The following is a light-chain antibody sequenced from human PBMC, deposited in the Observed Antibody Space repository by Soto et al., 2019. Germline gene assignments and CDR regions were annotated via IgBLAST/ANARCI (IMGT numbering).Light chain of an antibody. CDR3: QPFNNYPWT. V-gene: IGKV1-5*03. J-gene: IGKJ1*01. CDR1: QSISSW. CDR2: KAS. Sequence: DIPMTQSPSTLSASVGDRVTITCRASQSISSWLAWYQQKPGKAPKLLIYKASSLESGVPSRFSGSGSGTEFTLTISSLQPDDFATYYCQPFNNYPWTFGQGTRVEIK.